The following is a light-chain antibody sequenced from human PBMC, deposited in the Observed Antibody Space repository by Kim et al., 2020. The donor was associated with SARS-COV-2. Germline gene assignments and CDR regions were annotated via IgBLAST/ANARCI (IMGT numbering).Light chain of an antibody. CDR2: AAS. CDR1: QGISNS. CDR3: QHYYSTPRA. Sequence: DIQMTQSPSSLSASVGDRVTITCRASQGISNSLAWYHQKPGKAPKLLLYAASRLESGVPSRFSVSGSGTDYTRTISSLQPEDFATSCCQHYYSTPRAFGQETKENIK. J-gene: IGKJ1*01. V-gene: IGKV1-NL1*01.